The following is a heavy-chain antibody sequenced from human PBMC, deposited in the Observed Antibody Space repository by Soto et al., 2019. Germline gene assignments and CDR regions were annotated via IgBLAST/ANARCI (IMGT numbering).Heavy chain of an antibody. Sequence: GGSLRLSCVASGFTFSSHAMTWVRQAPGKGLEWVSAISGSGGSTYYADSVKGRFTISRDNSRNTLYLQMNSLRAEDTAVYYCAKDWLNGGAPIYYFDFWGQGTPVTVSS. D-gene: IGHD2-8*01. CDR2: ISGSGGST. V-gene: IGHV3-23*01. CDR1: GFTFSSHA. CDR3: AKDWLNGGAPIYYFDF. J-gene: IGHJ4*02.